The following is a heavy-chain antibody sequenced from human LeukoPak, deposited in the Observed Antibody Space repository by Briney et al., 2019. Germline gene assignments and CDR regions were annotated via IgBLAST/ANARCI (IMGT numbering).Heavy chain of an antibody. CDR2: ISIYNGNT. D-gene: IGHD3-3*01. CDR3: ARITYDFWSGYYMPDDP. J-gene: IGHJ5*02. Sequence: ASVKVSXKASGGTFSSYAISWVRQAPGQGLEWMGWISIYNGNTDYAQKLRGRVTMTTDTSTSTAYMELRSLRSDDTAVYYCARITYDFWSGYYMPDDPWGQGTLVTVSS. CDR1: GGTFSSYA. V-gene: IGHV1-18*01.